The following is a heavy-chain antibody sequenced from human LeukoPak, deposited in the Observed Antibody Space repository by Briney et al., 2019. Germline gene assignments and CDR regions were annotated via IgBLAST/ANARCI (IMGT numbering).Heavy chain of an antibody. CDR3: CGSAYTSGPFDY. V-gene: IGHV4-4*07. Sequence: PSETLSLTCSVSGGSMSSDYYSWLRQPPGKRLEWIGRIYTSGSTNYNPSLQSRVTMSVDTSKNQFSLRLSSVTADTAVYYFCGSAYTSGPFDYWGQGTLVAVSS. D-gene: IGHD3-16*01. CDR1: GGSMSSDY. J-gene: IGHJ4*02. CDR2: IYTSGST.